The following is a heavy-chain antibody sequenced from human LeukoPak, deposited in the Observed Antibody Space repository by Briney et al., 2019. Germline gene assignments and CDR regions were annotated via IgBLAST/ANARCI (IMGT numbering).Heavy chain of an antibody. CDR2: INPNSSGT. V-gene: IGHV1-2*02. CDR3: ARVKFDYYDSSGPSFDY. D-gene: IGHD3-22*01. CDR1: GYTLTGYY. Sequence: GSSVKVSCKASGYTLTGYYMHWVRQAPGQGLAWMGWINPNSSGTNYAQKFQGRVTMTRDTSISTAYMELSRLRSDDTAVYYCARVKFDYYDSSGPSFDYWGQGTLVTVSS. J-gene: IGHJ4*02.